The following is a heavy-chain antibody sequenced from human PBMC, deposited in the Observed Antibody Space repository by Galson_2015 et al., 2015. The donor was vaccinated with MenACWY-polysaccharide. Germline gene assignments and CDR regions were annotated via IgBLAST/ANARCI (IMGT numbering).Heavy chain of an antibody. V-gene: IGHV4-39*01. CDR2: ISYSGST. D-gene: IGHD2-15*01. CDR1: GGSISSSNYY. J-gene: IGHJ6*02. Sequence: SETLSLTCTVSGGSISSSNYYWGWIRQSPEKGLEWIGTISYSGSTYYNPSLKSRVTISVDTSKNQFSLKLSSVTAADTAVYYCASRLAQVGIAGYGYGMAVWGQGSTVTVSS. CDR3: ASRLAQVGIAGYGYGMAV.